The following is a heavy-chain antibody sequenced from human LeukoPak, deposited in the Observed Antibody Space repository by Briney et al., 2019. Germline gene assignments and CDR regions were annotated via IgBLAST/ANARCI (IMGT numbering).Heavy chain of an antibody. CDR2: ISAYNGNT. J-gene: IGHJ5*02. CDR3: ARDSAMAYYEESWFDP. V-gene: IGHV1-18*01. Sequence: GASVTVSCKASGYTFTSNGISWVRQAPGQGLECMGWISAYNGNTNYAQKFQGRVTMTTDTSTSTAYMELRSLRSDDTAVYYCARDSAMAYYEESWFDPWGQGTLVIVSS. CDR1: GYTFTSNG. D-gene: IGHD5-18*01.